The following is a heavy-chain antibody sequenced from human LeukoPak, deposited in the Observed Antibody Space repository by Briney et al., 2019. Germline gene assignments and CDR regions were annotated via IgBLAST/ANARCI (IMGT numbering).Heavy chain of an antibody. V-gene: IGHV1-18*04. CDR2: ISAYNGNT. CDR1: GYTFTSYG. J-gene: IGHJ4*02. D-gene: IGHD5-12*01. CDR3: ARGRGYSGYSYYFDY. Sequence: ASVKVSCKASGYTFTSYGISWVRQAPGQGLEWMGWISAYNGNTNYAQKLQGRVTMTTDTSTSTAYMELRSLRSDNTAVYYCARGRGYSGYSYYFDYWGQGTLVTVSS.